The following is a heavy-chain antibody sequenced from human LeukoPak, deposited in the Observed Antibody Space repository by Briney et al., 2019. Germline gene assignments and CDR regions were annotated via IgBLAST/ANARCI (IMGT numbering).Heavy chain of an antibody. J-gene: IGHJ6*03. CDR1: GITFSSYA. V-gene: IGHV3-30*04. CDR2: ISYDGNNK. Sequence: GGSLRLSCAASGITFSSYAMHWVRQAPGKGLEWVAVISYDGNNKYYADSVKGRFTISRDNSKNTLYVQMNSLRAEDTAVYYCAREGQERDAYYDFWSGYYRNYYYYYYMDVWGKGTTVTVSS. CDR3: AREGQERDAYYDFWSGYYRNYYYYYYMDV. D-gene: IGHD3-3*01.